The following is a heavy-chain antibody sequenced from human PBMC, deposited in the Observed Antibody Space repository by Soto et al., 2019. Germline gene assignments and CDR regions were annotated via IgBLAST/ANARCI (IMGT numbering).Heavy chain of an antibody. Sequence: PGGSLRLSCAASGFTFSSYDMHWVRQATGKGLEWVSAIGTAGDTYYPGSVKGRFTISRENAKNSLYLQMNSLRAGDTAVYYCARDRLGYGSGPNYYYYGMDVWGQGTTVTVSS. V-gene: IGHV3-13*04. D-gene: IGHD3-10*01. CDR2: IGTAGDT. CDR1: GFTFSSYD. CDR3: ARDRLGYGSGPNYYYYGMDV. J-gene: IGHJ6*02.